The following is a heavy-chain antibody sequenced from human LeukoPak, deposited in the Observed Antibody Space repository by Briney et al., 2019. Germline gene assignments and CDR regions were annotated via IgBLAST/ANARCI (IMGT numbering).Heavy chain of an antibody. D-gene: IGHD6-13*01. CDR2: INHSGST. Sequence: PSETLSLTCAVYGGSFSGYYWSWIRQPPGKGLEWIGEINHSGSTNYNPSLKSRVTISVDTSKNQFSLKLSSVTAADTAVYYCARESDTYSSSWYHWFDPWGQGTLVTVSS. J-gene: IGHJ5*02. CDR3: ARESDTYSSSWYHWFDP. V-gene: IGHV4-34*01. CDR1: GGSFSGYY.